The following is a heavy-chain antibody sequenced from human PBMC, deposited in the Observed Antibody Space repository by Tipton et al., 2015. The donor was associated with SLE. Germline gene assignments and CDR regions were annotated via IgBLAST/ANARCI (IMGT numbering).Heavy chain of an antibody. CDR2: IYYSGST. D-gene: IGHD5-18*01. CDR1: GGSISSHY. CDR3: ARGGGYSYGSDAFDI. Sequence: TLSLTCTVSGGSISSHYWSWIRQPPGKGLEWIGYIYYSGSTNYNPSLKSRVTISVDTSKNQFSLKLSSVTAADTAVYYCARGGGYSYGSDAFDIWGQGTMVTVSS. J-gene: IGHJ3*02. V-gene: IGHV4-59*11.